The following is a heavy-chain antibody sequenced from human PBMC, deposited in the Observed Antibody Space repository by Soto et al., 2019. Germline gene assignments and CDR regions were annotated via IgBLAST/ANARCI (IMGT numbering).Heavy chain of an antibody. CDR2: ISGGSSTI. D-gene: IGHD4-17*01. V-gene: IGHV3-48*01. CDR1: GFTFSSYS. CDR3: ARANYGDYPDDAFDI. J-gene: IGHJ3*02. Sequence: EVQLVESGGDLVQPGGSLRLSCAASGFTFSSYSMNWVRQAPGKGLEWVSYISGGSSTIYYADSVKGRFTISRDNAKNSLYLQMNSLRAEDTAVYYCARANYGDYPDDAFDIWGQGTMVTVSS.